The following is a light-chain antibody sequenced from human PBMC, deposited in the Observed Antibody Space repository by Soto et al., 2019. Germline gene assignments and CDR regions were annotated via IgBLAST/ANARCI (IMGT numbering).Light chain of an antibody. CDR2: SAS. CDR1: QGVDVY. J-gene: IGKJ1*01. V-gene: IGKV1D-8*01. Sequence: VISMTQSPTLLSASTGDRASLSCNFSQGVDVYLAWYQQKAGEVPKLLMHSASTLHSGVPSRFSGSGSGTSFTLTINGLQSEDFATYYCQQYIDCPWTFGQGTKVENK. CDR3: QQYIDCPWT.